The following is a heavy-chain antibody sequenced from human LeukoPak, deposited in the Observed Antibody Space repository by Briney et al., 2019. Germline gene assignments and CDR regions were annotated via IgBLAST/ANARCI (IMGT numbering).Heavy chain of an antibody. Sequence: SETLPLTCAVYGGSFSGYYWSWIRQPPGKGLEWIGEINHSGSTNYNPSLKSRVTISVDTSKNQFSLKLSSVTAADTAVYYCARRLERVFDYWDQGTLVTVSS. V-gene: IGHV4-34*01. D-gene: IGHD1-1*01. CDR1: GGSFSGYY. CDR3: ARRLERVFDY. J-gene: IGHJ4*02. CDR2: INHSGST.